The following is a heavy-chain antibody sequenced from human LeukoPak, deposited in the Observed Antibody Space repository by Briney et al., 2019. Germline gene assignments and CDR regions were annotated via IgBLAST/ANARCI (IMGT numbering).Heavy chain of an antibody. V-gene: IGHV3-48*03. CDR3: ARDYGGSSPFDY. CDR2: ISSSGSDI. D-gene: IGHD4-23*01. J-gene: IGHJ4*02. Sequence: GGSLRLSCAASGFTFSSYEMNWVRQAPGKGLEWVSYISSSGSDIYYADSVKGRFTISRDNAKNSLYLHMNSLRAEDTAVYYCARDYGGSSPFDYWGQGTLVTVSS. CDR1: GFTFSSYE.